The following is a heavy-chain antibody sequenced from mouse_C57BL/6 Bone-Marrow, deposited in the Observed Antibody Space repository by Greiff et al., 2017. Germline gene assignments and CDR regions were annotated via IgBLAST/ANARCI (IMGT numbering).Heavy chain of an antibody. CDR1: GFNIKDDY. V-gene: IGHV14-4*01. CDR3: TLVSPWFAY. Sequence: EVQGVESGAELVRPGASVKLSCTASGFNIKDDYMHWVKQRPEQGLEWIGWIDPENGDTEYASKFQGKATITADTSSNTAYLQLSSLTSEDTAVYYCTLVSPWFAYWGQGTLVTVSA. CDR2: IDPENGDT. J-gene: IGHJ3*01.